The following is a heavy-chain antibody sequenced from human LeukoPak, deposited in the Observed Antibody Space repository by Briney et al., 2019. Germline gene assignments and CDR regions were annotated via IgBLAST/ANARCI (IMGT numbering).Heavy chain of an antibody. V-gene: IGHV4-59*08. CDR1: GGSISSYY. J-gene: IGHJ2*01. CDR2: IYYSGST. Sequence: PSETLSPTCTVSGGSISSYYWSWIRQPPGKGLEWIGYIYYSGSTNYNPSLKSRVTISVDTSKSQFSLKLTSVTAADTAVYYCARHGDGYDWKHWYFDLWGRGTLVTVSS. D-gene: IGHD5-24*01. CDR3: ARHGDGYDWKHWYFDL.